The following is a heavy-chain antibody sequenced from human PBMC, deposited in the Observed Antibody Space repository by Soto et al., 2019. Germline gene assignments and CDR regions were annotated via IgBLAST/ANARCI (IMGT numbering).Heavy chain of an antibody. Sequence: SGGSLRLSCAASGFTFDDYAMHWVRQAPGKGLEWVSGISWNSGSIGYADSVKGRFTISRDNAKNSLYLQMNSLRAEDTALYYCAKVARPREKNYYYYYMDVWGKGTTVTVSS. V-gene: IGHV3-9*01. J-gene: IGHJ6*03. CDR1: GFTFDDYA. CDR2: ISWNSGSI. CDR3: AKVARPREKNYYYYYMDV.